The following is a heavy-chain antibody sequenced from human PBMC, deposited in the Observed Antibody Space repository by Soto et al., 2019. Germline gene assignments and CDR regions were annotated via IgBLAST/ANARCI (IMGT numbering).Heavy chain of an antibody. D-gene: IGHD3-9*01. CDR1: GFPFSSYW. V-gene: IGHV3-74*01. CDR2: ISGDGVTT. J-gene: IGHJ4*02. CDR3: AREYYGLLTGYYTDY. Sequence: EVQLVESGGDLVQRGGSWRLSFAASGFPFSSYWLHGVRNTPGKGLDWVARISGDGVTTYYADSVTGRFTVSRDNAKNTLSLQISGLRAEDTAVYYCAREYYGLLTGYYTDYWGQGTLVSVSS.